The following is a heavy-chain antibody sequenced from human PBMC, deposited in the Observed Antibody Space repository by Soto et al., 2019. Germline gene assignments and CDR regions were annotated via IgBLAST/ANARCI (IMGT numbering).Heavy chain of an antibody. Sequence: GGSLRLSCAASGFTFSSYWMSWVRQAPGKGLEWVANIKQDGSEKYYVDSVKGRFTISRDNAKNSLYLQMNSLRAEDTAVYYCARLIEATPTVTTGFDYWGQGTLVTVSS. CDR1: GFTFSSYW. V-gene: IGHV3-7*01. CDR2: IKQDGSEK. D-gene: IGHD4-17*01. CDR3: ARLIEATPTVTTGFDY. J-gene: IGHJ4*02.